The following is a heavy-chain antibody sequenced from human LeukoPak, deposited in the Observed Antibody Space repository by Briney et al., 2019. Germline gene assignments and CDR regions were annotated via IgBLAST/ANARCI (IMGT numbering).Heavy chain of an antibody. V-gene: IGHV4-59*05. D-gene: IGHD2-8*02. J-gene: IGHJ4*02. CDR2: ISYSGCT. CDR1: GGSVSYYY. CDR3: ARLGGVYGGYYFDY. Sequence: PSETLSLTCTVSGGSVSYYYWSWIRQPPGKGLEWIGSISYSGCTYYNLSLKSRVTISVDTSKNQFSLKLNSLTAADTAVYFCARLGGVYGGYYFDYWGRGTLVTVSS.